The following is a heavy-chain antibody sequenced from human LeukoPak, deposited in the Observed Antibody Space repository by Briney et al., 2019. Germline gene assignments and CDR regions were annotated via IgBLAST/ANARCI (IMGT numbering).Heavy chain of an antibody. CDR1: GFTFSSYA. V-gene: IGHV3-30-3*01. D-gene: IGHD2-21*01. J-gene: IGHJ4*02. CDR2: ISYDGSNK. CDR3: ARVPRARGITGYFFDY. Sequence: GRSLRLSCAASGFTFSSYAMHWVRQAPGKGLEWVAVISYDGSNKYYADSVKGRFTISRDNFKNTLFLQMNSLRPDDTGVYYCARVPRARGITGYFFDYWGQGTLVTVSS.